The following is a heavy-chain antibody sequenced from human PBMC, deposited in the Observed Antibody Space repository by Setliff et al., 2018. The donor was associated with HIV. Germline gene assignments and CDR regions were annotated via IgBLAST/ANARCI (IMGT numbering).Heavy chain of an antibody. V-gene: IGHV4-34*01. J-gene: IGHJ4*02. D-gene: IGHD1-26*01. CDR3: ARGKGGLVGPAEFDY. CDR1: GGSFSGYH. Sequence: SETLSLTCAVYGGSFSGYHWNWIRQFPGKGLEWIGEINHTGHTQYNPSLKSRVTMSEETSKNQFSRKLNSVTAADTAIYFCARGKGGLVGPAEFDYWGPGTLVTVSS. CDR2: INHTGHT.